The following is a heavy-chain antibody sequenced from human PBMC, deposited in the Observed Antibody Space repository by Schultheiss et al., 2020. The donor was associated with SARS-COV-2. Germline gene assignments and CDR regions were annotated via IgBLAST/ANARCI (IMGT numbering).Heavy chain of an antibody. Sequence: GGSLRLSCSASGFTFSSYAMHWVRQAPGKGLEYVSAISSNGGSTYYADSVKGRFTISRDNSKNTLYLQMNSLRAEDTAVYYCARAGLGPLDYWGQGTLVTVSS. CDR3: ARAGLGPLDY. J-gene: IGHJ4*02. CDR1: GFTFSSYA. CDR2: ISSNGGST. V-gene: IGHV3-64*04. D-gene: IGHD6-19*01.